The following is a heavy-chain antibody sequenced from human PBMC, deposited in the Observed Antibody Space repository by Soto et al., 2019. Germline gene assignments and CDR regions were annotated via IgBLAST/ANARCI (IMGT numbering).Heavy chain of an antibody. J-gene: IGHJ6*02. D-gene: IGHD3-10*01. CDR1: GFTFSSYG. Sequence: QVQLVESGGGVVQPGRSLRLSCAASGFTFSSYGMHWVRQAPGKGLEWVAVISYDGSNKYYADSVKGRFTISRDNSQNPLYLQMNSLRADDTAVYYCAKEVVTMVRGVNHYYYSGMDVWGQGTTVTVSS. V-gene: IGHV3-30*18. CDR2: ISYDGSNK. CDR3: AKEVVTMVRGVNHYYYSGMDV.